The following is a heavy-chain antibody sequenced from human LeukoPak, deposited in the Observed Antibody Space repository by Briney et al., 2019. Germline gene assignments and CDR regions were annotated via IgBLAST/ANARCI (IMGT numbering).Heavy chain of an antibody. CDR1: GGSFSGYY. Sequence: NSSETPSLTCAVYGGSFSGYYWSWIRQPPGKGLEWIGEINHSGSTNYNPSLKSRVTISVDTSKNQFSLKLSSVTAADTAVYYCARSRPHQDYWGQGTLVTVSS. CDR2: INHSGST. CDR3: ARSRPHQDY. J-gene: IGHJ4*02. V-gene: IGHV4-34*01.